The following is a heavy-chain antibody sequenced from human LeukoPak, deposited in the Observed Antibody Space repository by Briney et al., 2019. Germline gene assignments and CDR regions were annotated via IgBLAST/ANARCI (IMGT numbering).Heavy chain of an antibody. CDR1: GFPFSTYW. J-gene: IGHJ4*02. D-gene: IGHD3-22*01. V-gene: IGHV3-7*01. CDR2: INQDGTEK. Sequence: GGSLRLSCAASGFPFSTYWMSWVRQAPGKGLEWVANINQDGTEKYYVDSVKGRFTISRDNVENSLYLQMNSLRAEDTAVYYCATYSDDSGHLRRFDYWGQGTLVSVSS. CDR3: ATYSDDSGHLRRFDY.